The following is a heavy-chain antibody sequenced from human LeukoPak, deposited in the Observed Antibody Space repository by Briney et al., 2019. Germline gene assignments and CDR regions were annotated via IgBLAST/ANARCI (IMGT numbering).Heavy chain of an antibody. J-gene: IGHJ4*02. D-gene: IGHD3-22*01. CDR2: ISGSGGST. CDR1: GFTSTTYA. Sequence: SLRLSCASSGFTSTTYAMSWARQATRKGLEWISAISGSGGSTYYAASVKGGLTISRDTSKNTMYLQMNSLRAEDTAVYYLAKDGVYDSSGYLDYWGQGALVTVS. CDR3: AKDGVYDSSGYLDY. V-gene: IGHV3-23*01.